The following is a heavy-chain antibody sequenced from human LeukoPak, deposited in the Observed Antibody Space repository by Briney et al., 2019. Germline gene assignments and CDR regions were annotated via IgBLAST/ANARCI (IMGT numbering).Heavy chain of an antibody. D-gene: IGHD2-8*01. V-gene: IGHV3-64*01. CDR3: AREYCTNGVCYKRFDY. CDR1: GFTFSSYA. Sequence: GGSLRLSCGASGFTFSSYAMSWVRQAPGKGLEYVSGISSNGGSTYHANSVKGRFIISRDNSKNTLYLQMGSLRAEDMAVYYCAREYCTNGVCYKRFDYWGQGTLVTVSS. J-gene: IGHJ4*02. CDR2: ISSNGGST.